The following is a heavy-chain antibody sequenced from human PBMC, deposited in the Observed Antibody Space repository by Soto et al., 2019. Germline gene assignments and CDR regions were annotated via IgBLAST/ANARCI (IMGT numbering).Heavy chain of an antibody. CDR1: GYTFTSYG. D-gene: IGHD5-12*01. Sequence: QVQLVQSGAEVKKPGASVKVSCKASGYTFTSYGISWVRQAPGQGLEWMGWISAYNGNTNYAQKLQGRVTMTTDTSTRTAYMEVRSLPSNSRDGYYCASDSAGIGNSGYDDWGQGPLVT. V-gene: IGHV1-18*01. CDR3: ASDSAGIGNSGYDD. J-gene: IGHJ4*02. CDR2: ISAYNGNT.